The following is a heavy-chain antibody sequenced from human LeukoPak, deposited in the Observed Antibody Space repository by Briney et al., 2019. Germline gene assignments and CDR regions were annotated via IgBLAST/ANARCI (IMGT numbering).Heavy chain of an antibody. Sequence: GASVKVSCKASGYTFTSYAMNWVRQAPGQGLEWMGRIIPILDITNYAQKFQGRVTITADKSTSTAYMELSTLRSEDTAVYYCARRSPNTPMVDAFDIWGQGTMVTVSS. CDR1: GYTFTSYA. V-gene: IGHV1-69*04. D-gene: IGHD5-18*01. CDR3: ARRSPNTPMVDAFDI. J-gene: IGHJ3*02. CDR2: IIPILDIT.